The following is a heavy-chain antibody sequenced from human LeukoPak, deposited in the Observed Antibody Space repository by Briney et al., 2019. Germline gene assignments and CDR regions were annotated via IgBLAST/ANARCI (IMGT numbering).Heavy chain of an antibody. CDR2: ISSSGSDI. Sequence: GGSLRLSCAASGFTFSSYWMNWVRQAPGKGLEWVSYISSSGSDIYYADSVKGRFTISRDNAKNSLYLHMNSLRAEDTAVYYCARDYGGSSPFDYWGQGTLVTVSS. CDR3: ARDYGGSSPFDY. J-gene: IGHJ4*02. CDR1: GFTFSSYW. V-gene: IGHV3-21*05. D-gene: IGHD4-23*01.